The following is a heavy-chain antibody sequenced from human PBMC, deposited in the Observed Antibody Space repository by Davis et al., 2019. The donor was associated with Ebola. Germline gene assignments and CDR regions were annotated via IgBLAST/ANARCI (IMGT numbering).Heavy chain of an antibody. CDR2: IKQDGSEK. D-gene: IGHD5-12*01. CDR3: ARWEWLRRAFDI. V-gene: IGHV3-7*01. Sequence: GESLKISCAASGFTFSSYWMSWVRQAPGKGLEWVANIKQDGSEKYYVDSVKGRFTISRDNAKNSLYLQMNSLRAEDTAVYYCARWEWLRRAFDIWGQGIMVTVSS. J-gene: IGHJ3*02. CDR1: GFTFSSYW.